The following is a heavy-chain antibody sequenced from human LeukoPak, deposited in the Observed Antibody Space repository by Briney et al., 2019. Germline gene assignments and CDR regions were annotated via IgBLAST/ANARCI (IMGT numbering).Heavy chain of an antibody. CDR2: ISSGSSYI. CDR1: GFPFSSYS. J-gene: IGHJ4*02. D-gene: IGHD3-9*01. V-gene: IGHV3-21*01. CDR3: ARGYDDVLTGYYPYYFDC. Sequence: GGSLRLSCAASGFPFSSYSMNWVRQAPGKGLEWVSSISSGSSYIYYADSVKGRFTISRDNAKNSLYLQMNSLRAEDTAVYYCARGYDDVLTGYYPYYFDCWGQGTLVTVSS.